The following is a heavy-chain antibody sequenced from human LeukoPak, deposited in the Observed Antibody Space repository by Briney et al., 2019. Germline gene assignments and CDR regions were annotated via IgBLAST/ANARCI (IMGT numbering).Heavy chain of an antibody. CDR1: GYTFTGYY. CDR3: ARGADSSGYYAPVGY. CDR2: INPNSGGT. Sequence: GASVKVSCKASGYTFTGYYMHWVRQAPGQGLEWMGWINPNSGGTNYAQKFQGRVTMTRDTSISTAYMELSRLRSDDTAVYYCARGADSSGYYAPVGYWGQGTLVTVSS. J-gene: IGHJ4*02. V-gene: IGHV1-2*02. D-gene: IGHD3-22*01.